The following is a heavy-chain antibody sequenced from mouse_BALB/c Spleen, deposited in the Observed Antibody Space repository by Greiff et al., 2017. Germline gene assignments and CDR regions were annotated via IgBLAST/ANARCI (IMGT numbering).Heavy chain of an antibody. V-gene: IGHV5-6-2*01. CDR3: ARHGRMAWFAY. CDR2: INSNGGST. D-gene: IGHD2-3*01. CDR1: GFTFSSYY. Sequence: EVKLVESGGGLVKLGGSLKLSCAASGFTFSSYYMSWVRQTPEKRLELVAAINSNGGSTYYPDTVKGRFTISRDNAKNTLYLQMSSLKSEDTALYYCARHGRMAWFAYWGQGTLVTVSA. J-gene: IGHJ3*01.